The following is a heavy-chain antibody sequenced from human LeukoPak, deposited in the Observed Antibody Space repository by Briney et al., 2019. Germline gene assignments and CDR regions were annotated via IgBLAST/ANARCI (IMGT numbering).Heavy chain of an antibody. D-gene: IGHD3-10*01. Sequence: GGSLRLSCASSGFTFDDYTMHWVRQAPGKGLEWVSLISWDGGSTYYADSVKGRFTISRDNAKNSLYLQMNSLRAEDTALYYCAKDMGWFGELYYFDYWGQGTLVTVSS. CDR1: GFTFDDYT. CDR2: ISWDGGST. J-gene: IGHJ4*02. V-gene: IGHV3-43*01. CDR3: AKDMGWFGELYYFDY.